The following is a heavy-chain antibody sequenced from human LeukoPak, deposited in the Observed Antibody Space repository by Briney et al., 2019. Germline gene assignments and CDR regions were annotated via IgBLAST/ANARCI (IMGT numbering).Heavy chain of an antibody. J-gene: IGHJ4*02. V-gene: IGHV1-69*06. CDR3: ASRLLSYYYDSSGYYSAFDY. CDR2: IIPIFGTA. CDR1: GGTFSSYA. D-gene: IGHD3-22*01. Sequence: GASVKVSCKASGGTFSSYAISWVRQAPGQGLEWMGGIIPIFGTANYAQKFQGRVTITADKSTSTAYMELSSLRSEDTAVYYCASRLLSYYYDSSGYYSAFDYWGQGTLVTVSS.